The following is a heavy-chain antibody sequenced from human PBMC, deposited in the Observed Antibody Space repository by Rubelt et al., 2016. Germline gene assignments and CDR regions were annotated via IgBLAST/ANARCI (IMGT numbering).Heavy chain of an antibody. V-gene: IGHV4-39*07. CDR1: GGSISSSSYY. J-gene: IGHJ4*02. CDR2: IYYSGST. CDR3: ARGSRHCSSTSCYLGF. D-gene: IGHD2-2*01. Sequence: QLQLQESGPGLVKPSETLSLTCTVSGGSISSSSYYWGWIRQPPGKGLEWIGSIYYSGSTNYNPSLKSRVTISVDTSKNQFSLKLSSVTAADTAVYYWARGSRHCSSTSCYLGFWGQGTLVTVSS.